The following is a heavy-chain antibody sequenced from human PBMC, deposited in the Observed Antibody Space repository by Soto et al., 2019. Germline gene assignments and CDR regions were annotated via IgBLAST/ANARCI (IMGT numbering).Heavy chain of an antibody. V-gene: IGHV4-59*01. CDR3: ARGEGFDWLLYPYYFDY. CDR2: IYYSGST. J-gene: IGHJ4*02. CDR1: GCSISSYY. D-gene: IGHD3-9*01. Sequence: SETLSLTCTVSGCSISSYYWSWIRQPPGKGLEWIGYIYYSGSTNYNPSLKSRVTISVDTSKNQFSLKLSSVTAADTAVYYCARGEGFDWLLYPYYFDYWGQGTLVTVSS.